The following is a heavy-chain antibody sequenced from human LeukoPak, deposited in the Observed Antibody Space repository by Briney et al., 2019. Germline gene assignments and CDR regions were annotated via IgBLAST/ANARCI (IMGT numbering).Heavy chain of an antibody. Sequence: GGSLRLSCAASGFTFSNAWMSWVRQAPGKGLEWVGRIKSKTDGGTTDYAAPVKGRFAISRDDSKNTLYLQMNSLKTEDTAVYYCTTAYDFWSGYYGDWFDPWGQGTLVTVPS. V-gene: IGHV3-15*01. D-gene: IGHD3-3*01. CDR1: GFTFSNAW. J-gene: IGHJ5*02. CDR3: TTAYDFWSGYYGDWFDP. CDR2: IKSKTDGGTT.